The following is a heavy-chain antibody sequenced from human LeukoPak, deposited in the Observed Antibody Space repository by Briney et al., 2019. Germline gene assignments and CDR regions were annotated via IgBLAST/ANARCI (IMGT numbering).Heavy chain of an antibody. J-gene: IGHJ6*03. CDR1: GYTFTGYY. D-gene: IGHD2-2*03. CDR3: ARDGYCSSTSCSYYCYYYMDV. V-gene: IGHV1-2*02. CDR2: INPNSGGT. Sequence: ASVKVSCKASGYTFTGYYMHWVRQAPGQGLEWMGWINPNSGGTNYAQKFQGRVTMTRDTSISTAYMELSRLRSDDTAVYYCARDGYCSSTSCSYYCYYYMDVWGKGTTVTISS.